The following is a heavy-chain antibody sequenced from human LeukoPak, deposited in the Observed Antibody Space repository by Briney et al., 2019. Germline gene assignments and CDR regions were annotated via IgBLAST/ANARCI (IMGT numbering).Heavy chain of an antibody. Sequence: TGGSLRLSCAASGFTFSSYAMSWVRQAPGKGLEWVSAISGSGGSTYYADSVKGRFTISRDNSKNTLYLQMNSLRAEDTAVYYCAKDTSCSSTSCYVLDYWGQGTLVTVSS. CDR3: AKDTSCSSTSCYVLDY. CDR1: GFTFSSYA. CDR2: ISGSGGST. D-gene: IGHD2-2*01. J-gene: IGHJ4*02. V-gene: IGHV3-23*01.